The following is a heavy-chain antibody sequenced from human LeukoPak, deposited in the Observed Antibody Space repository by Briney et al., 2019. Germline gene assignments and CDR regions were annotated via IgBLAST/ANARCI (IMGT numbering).Heavy chain of an antibody. CDR3: ARDQVVRGVIIHFDY. CDR1: GYTFTSYA. V-gene: IGHV1-18*01. Sequence: ASVKVSCMASGYTFTSYAFSWVRLAPGQGLERMGWISAYNGNTNYAQKLQGRVTMTTDTSTSTAYMELRSLRSDDTAVYYCARDQVVRGVIIHFDYWGQGTLVTVSS. CDR2: ISAYNGNT. D-gene: IGHD3-10*01. J-gene: IGHJ4*02.